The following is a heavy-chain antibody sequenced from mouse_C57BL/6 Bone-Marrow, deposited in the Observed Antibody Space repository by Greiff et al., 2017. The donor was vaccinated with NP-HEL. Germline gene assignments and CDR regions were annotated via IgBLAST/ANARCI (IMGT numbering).Heavy chain of an antibody. J-gene: IGHJ3*01. CDR1: GFTFSSYG. CDR2: ISSGGSYT. Sequence: EVQLQESGGDLVKPGGSLKLSCAASGFTFSSYGMSWVRQTPDKRLEWVATISSGGSYTYYPDSVKGRFTISRDNAKNTLYLQMSSLKSEDTAMYYCARDWDTFAYWGQGTLVTVSA. CDR3: ARDWDTFAY. D-gene: IGHD4-1*01. V-gene: IGHV5-6*01.